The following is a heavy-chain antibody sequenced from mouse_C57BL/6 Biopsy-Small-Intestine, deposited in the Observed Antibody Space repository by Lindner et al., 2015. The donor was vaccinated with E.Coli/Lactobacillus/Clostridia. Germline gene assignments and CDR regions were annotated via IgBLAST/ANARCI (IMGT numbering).Heavy chain of an antibody. V-gene: IGHV1-34*02. CDR3: ARGAYYRYEGYAMDY. J-gene: IGHJ4*01. CDR2: IYPNSGGT. D-gene: IGHD2-14*01. Sequence: VQLQESGPELVKPGASAKISCKASGYTFTDYNMDWVKQSHGKSLEWIGYIYPNSGGTGYNQKFKSKATLTVDKSSSTAYMELHSLTSEDSAVYYCARGAYYRYEGYAMDYWGQGTSVTVSS. CDR1: GYTFTDYN.